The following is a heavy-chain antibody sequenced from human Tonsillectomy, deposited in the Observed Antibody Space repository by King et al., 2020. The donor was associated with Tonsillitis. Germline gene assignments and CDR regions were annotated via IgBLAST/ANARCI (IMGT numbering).Heavy chain of an antibody. J-gene: IGHJ6*02. CDR2: IYYSGST. Sequence: QLQESGPGLVKPSETLSLTCTVSGDSISSSTYYWGWIRQPPGKGLEWIGSIYYSGSTYYNPSLKSRVTISVDTSKNQFSLKLSSVTAADTAVSYCARHRTTVTTTYYYYGMDVWGQGTTVTVSS. CDR3: ARHRTTVTTTYYYYGMDV. CDR1: GDSISSSTYY. D-gene: IGHD4-17*01. V-gene: IGHV4-39*01.